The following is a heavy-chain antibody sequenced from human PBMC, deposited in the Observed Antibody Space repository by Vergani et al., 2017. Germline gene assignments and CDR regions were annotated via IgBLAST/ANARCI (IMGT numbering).Heavy chain of an antibody. CDR1: GFTFSSYW. CDR3: ARELWFGGYTPLGY. Sequence: EVQLVESGRGLVQPGGSLRLSCAASGFTFSSYWMSWVRQAPGKGLEWVANIKQDGSEKYYVDSVKGRFTISRDNAKNSLYLQMNSLRAEDTAVYYCARELWFGGYTPLGYWGQGTLVTVSS. D-gene: IGHD3-10*01. J-gene: IGHJ4*02. CDR2: IKQDGSEK. V-gene: IGHV3-7*01.